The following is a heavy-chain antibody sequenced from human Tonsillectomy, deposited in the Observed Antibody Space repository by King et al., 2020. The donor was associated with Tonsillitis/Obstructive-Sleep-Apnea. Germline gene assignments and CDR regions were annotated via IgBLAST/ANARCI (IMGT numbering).Heavy chain of an antibody. D-gene: IGHD4-17*01. Sequence: QLVQSGAEVKKPGASVKVSCKASGYTFTSYTVHLVRQAPGQRLEWMGWINAGNGNTKYSQKFQGRVTITRDTSASTAYMELSSLRSEDTAVYYCARYSTVTTLDYWGQGTLVTVSS. CDR2: INAGNGNT. J-gene: IGHJ4*02. CDR3: ARYSTVTTLDY. V-gene: IGHV1-3*01. CDR1: GYTFTSYT.